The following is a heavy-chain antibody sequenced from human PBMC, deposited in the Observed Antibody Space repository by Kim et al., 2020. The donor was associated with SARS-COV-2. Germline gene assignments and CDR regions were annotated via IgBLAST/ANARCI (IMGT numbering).Heavy chain of an antibody. V-gene: IGHV4-59*13. D-gene: IGHD3-10*01. CDR1: GGSISSYY. J-gene: IGHJ4*02. CDR2: IYYSGST. Sequence: SETLSLTCTVSGGSISSYYWSWIRQPPGKGLEWIGYIYYSGSTNYNPSLKSRVIISVDTSKNQFSLKLNSVTAADTAVYYCARVPYGSGRIDYWGQGTLVTVSS. CDR3: ARVPYGSGRIDY.